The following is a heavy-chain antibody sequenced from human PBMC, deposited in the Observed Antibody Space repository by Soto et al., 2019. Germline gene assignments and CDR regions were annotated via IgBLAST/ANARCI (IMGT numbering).Heavy chain of an antibody. CDR3: AKADGQQWLIPHLDN. Sequence: EVQVLESGGGVVQPGGSLRLSCVASGFNFKKFAMAWVCQAAGEGLEWVSGISCCGGSASYADSVKGRFSIARDDSKNTVSLQLNSLRVEDTAQYYCAKADGQQWLIPHLDNWGQGTLVTVS. J-gene: IGHJ4*02. D-gene: IGHD6-19*01. CDR1: GFNFKKFA. V-gene: IGHV3-23*01. CDR2: ISCCGGSA.